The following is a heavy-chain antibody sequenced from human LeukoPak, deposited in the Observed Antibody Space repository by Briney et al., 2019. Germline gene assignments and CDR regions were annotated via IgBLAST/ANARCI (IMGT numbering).Heavy chain of an antibody. Sequence: GGSLRLSCAASGFTFSNAWMSWVRQAPGKGLEWVGRIKSKTDGGTTDYAAPVKGRFTISRDDSKNTLYLQMNSLKTEDTAVYYCTTEISDVLLWFGEFHDAFDIWGQGTMVTVSS. V-gene: IGHV3-15*01. J-gene: IGHJ3*02. D-gene: IGHD3-10*01. CDR2: IKSKTDGGTT. CDR3: TTEISDVLLWFGEFHDAFDI. CDR1: GFTFSNAW.